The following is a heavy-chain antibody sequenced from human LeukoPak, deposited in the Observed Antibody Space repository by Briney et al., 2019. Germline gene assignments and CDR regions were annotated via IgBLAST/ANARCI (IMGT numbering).Heavy chain of an antibody. CDR3: AGTASSGYFYFDY. CDR2: LSGNGGTT. D-gene: IGHD3-22*01. V-gene: IGHV3-23*01. J-gene: IGHJ4*02. Sequence: GGSLRLSCAASGFTFSSYAMTWVRQAPGRGLEWVSALSGNGGTTYYADSVKGRFTISRDNSKNTLYLQMNSLRAEDTAVYYCAGTASSGYFYFDYWGQGTLVTVSS. CDR1: GFTFSSYA.